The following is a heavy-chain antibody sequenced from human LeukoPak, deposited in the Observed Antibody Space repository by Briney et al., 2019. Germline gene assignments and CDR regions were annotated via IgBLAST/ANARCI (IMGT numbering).Heavy chain of an antibody. V-gene: IGHV4-59*11. CDR3: SRAGTGFNISGAY. CDR1: GASISSHY. CDR2: IHYSGST. Sequence: PSETLSLTCSVSGASISSHYWSWIRQPRGKGLEWIGYIHYSGSTNCNPSLKSRVTISLDTSKNQFSLELTSVTAADTAVYYCSRAGTGFNISGAYWGQGTLVTVSS. D-gene: IGHD1-14*01. J-gene: IGHJ4*02.